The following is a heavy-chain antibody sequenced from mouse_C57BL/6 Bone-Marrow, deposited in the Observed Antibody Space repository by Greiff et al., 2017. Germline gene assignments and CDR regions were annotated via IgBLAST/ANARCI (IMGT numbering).Heavy chain of an antibody. CDR3: ARDAGTGYFDY. V-gene: IGHV7-1*01. D-gene: IGHD4-1*01. CDR1: GFTFSDFY. CDR2: SRNKANDYTT. J-gene: IGHJ2*01. Sequence: EVMLVESGGGLVQSGRSLRLSCATSGFTFSDFYMEWVRQAPGKGLEWIAASRNKANDYTTEYSASVKGRFIVSRDTSQSILYLQMNALRAEDTAIYYCARDAGTGYFDYWGQGTLSQSPQ.